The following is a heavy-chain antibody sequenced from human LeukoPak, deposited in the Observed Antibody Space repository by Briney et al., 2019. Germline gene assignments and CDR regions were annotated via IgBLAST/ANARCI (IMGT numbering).Heavy chain of an antibody. CDR1: GFTFSSYW. J-gene: IGHJ4*02. CDR2: INSDGSST. D-gene: IGHD4-17*01. V-gene: IGHV3-74*01. Sequence: GGSLRLSCAASGFTFSSYWMHWVRQAPGKGLVWVSRINSDGSSTSYADSVKGRFTISRDKAKNTLYLQMNSLRAEDTAVYYCAKTTWPAYFDYWGQGTLVTVSS. CDR3: AKTTWPAYFDY.